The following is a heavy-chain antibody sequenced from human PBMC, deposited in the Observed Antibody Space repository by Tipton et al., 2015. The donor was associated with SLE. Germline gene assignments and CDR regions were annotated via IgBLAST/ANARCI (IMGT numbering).Heavy chain of an antibody. CDR2: IYSSGSA. V-gene: IGHV4-39*07. CDR1: GGSINSGIYS. CDR3: ASLNVVATIANF. Sequence: TLSLTCTVSGGSINSGIYSWVWIRQPPGKGLEWIGNIYSSGSAYYNPSLKSRVPISLHTSKNQFSLKLSSATAADTAVYYCASLNVVATIANFWGQGTLVTVSS. J-gene: IGHJ4*02. D-gene: IGHD5-12*01.